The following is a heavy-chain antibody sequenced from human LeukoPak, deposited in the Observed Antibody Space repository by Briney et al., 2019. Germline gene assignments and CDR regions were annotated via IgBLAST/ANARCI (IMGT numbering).Heavy chain of an antibody. D-gene: IGHD1-7*01. J-gene: IGHJ6*02. Sequence: ASVKVSCKASGYTFTSYYMHWVRQAPGQGLEWMGIINPSGGSTSYAQKFQGRATMTRDTSTSTVYMELSSLRSEDTAVYYCAREWLELQQGRFYYGMDVWGQGTTVTVSS. V-gene: IGHV1-46*01. CDR1: GYTFTSYY. CDR3: AREWLELQQGRFYYGMDV. CDR2: INPSGGST.